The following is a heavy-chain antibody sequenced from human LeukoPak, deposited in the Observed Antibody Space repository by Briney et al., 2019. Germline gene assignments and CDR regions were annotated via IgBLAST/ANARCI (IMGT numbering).Heavy chain of an antibody. J-gene: IGHJ3*02. V-gene: IGHV4-34*01. CDR3: ARPKMVQGVPDALDI. Sequence: TPSETLSLTCAVYGGSFSGYYWSWIRQPPGKGLEWIGEINHSGSTNYNPSLKSRVTISVDTSKNQFSLKLSSVTAADTAVYYCARPKMVQGVPDALDIWGQGTMVTVSS. D-gene: IGHD3-10*01. CDR1: GGSFSGYY. CDR2: INHSGST.